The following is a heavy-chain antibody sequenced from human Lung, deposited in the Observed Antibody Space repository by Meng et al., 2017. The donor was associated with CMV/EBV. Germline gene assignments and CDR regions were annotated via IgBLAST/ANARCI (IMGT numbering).Heavy chain of an antibody. V-gene: IGHV3-48*03. Sequence: GGSLRLXCAASGFTFSSYEMNWVRQAPGKGLEWVSYNSSSGSTMYYADSVKGRFTISRDNAKNSLYLQMNSLRVEETVVYYCARRSGSYVNAFDIWGQGTMVTVSS. D-gene: IGHD1-26*01. CDR3: ARRSGSYVNAFDI. CDR2: NSSSGSTM. CDR1: GFTFSSYE. J-gene: IGHJ3*02.